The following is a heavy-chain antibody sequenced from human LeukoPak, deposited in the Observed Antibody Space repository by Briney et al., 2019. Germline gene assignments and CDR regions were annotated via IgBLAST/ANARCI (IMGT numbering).Heavy chain of an antibody. CDR3: ARFTVVTRDWYFDL. J-gene: IGHJ2*01. V-gene: IGHV4-59*08. CDR1: GGSISTYF. CDR2: IYYSGST. Sequence: SETLSLTCTVSGGSISTYFWSWIRQPPGKGLEWIGYIYYSGSTNYNPSLKRRVTISVDTSKNQFSLKLTSVTAADTAVCYCARFTVVTRDWYFDLWGRGTLVTVSS. D-gene: IGHD4-23*01.